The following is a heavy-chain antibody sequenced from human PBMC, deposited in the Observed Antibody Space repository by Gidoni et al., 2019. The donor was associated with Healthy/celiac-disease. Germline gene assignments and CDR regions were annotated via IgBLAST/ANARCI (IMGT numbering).Heavy chain of an antibody. CDR2: ISYDGSNK. Sequence: QVQLVESGGGVVAPGRSLRLSCSASGYTLSSYAKHWVRQALGKGLGWVAVISYDGSNKYYADSVKGRFTISRDKSKNTLYLQMNSLRAEDTAVYYCARGGKGWLLIGYYYYGMDVWGQGTTVTVSS. D-gene: IGHD3-22*01. J-gene: IGHJ6*02. V-gene: IGHV3-30*04. CDR1: GYTLSSYA. CDR3: ARGGKGWLLIGYYYYGMDV.